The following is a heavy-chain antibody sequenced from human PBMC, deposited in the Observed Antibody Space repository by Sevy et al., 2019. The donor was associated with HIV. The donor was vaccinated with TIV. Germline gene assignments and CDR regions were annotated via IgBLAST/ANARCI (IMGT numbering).Heavy chain of an antibody. CDR2: ISLSGGDT. CDR3: AKDRVSGTYYTGDFDY. V-gene: IGHV3-23*01. D-gene: IGHD3-10*01. Sequence: GGSLRLSCAASGFTFSTYAMTWVRQAPGKGLEWVSVISLSGGDTYYTDSVKGRFTISRDNSKNTLYLQMNSLRAEDTAVDYCAKDRVSGTYYTGDFDYWGQGTLVTVSS. CDR1: GFTFSTYA. J-gene: IGHJ4*02.